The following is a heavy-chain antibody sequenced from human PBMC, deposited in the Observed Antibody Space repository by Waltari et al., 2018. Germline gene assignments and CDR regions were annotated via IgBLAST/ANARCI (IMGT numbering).Heavy chain of an antibody. Sequence: QAPGKGPEWVGRIKSQSDGGTRDYAAPVKGRFSISREDSKNLMFLQMNSLTIEDTAVYYCTTDPLGPWGQGTLGTVSS. CDR3: TTDPLGP. J-gene: IGHJ5*02. V-gene: IGHV3-15*01. CDR2: IKSQSDGGTR.